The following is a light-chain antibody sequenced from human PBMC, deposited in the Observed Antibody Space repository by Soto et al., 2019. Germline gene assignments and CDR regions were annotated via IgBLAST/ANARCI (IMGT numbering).Light chain of an antibody. CDR3: QQRNVWPPIT. CDR2: DST. CDR1: QSIHTS. Sequence: VLTQPPSTLSLSPGERAALSCRASQSIHTSLAWYQQKPGQPPRLVVYDSTLRANGVPDRFGGSRSGTEFTLTINNLEPEDFAVYYCQQRNVWPPITFGQGTRLEI. J-gene: IGKJ5*01. V-gene: IGKV3-11*01.